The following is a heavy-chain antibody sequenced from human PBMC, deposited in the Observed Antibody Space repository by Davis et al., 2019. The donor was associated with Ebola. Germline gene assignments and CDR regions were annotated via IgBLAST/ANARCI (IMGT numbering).Heavy chain of an antibody. J-gene: IGHJ6*02. D-gene: IGHD3-22*01. CDR1: GYTFTGYY. Sequence: ASVKVSCKASGYTFTGYYMHWVRQAPGQGLEWMGWINPNSGGTNYAQKFQGRVTMTRDTSISTAYMELSRLRSDDTAVYYCARELTYYYDSSGLYYYYGMDVWGQGTTVTVSS. CDR3: ARELTYYYDSSGLYYYYGMDV. V-gene: IGHV1-2*02. CDR2: INPNSGGT.